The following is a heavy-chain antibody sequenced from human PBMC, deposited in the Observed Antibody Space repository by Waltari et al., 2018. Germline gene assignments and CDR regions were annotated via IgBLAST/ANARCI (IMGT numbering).Heavy chain of an antibody. J-gene: IGHJ2*01. CDR3: ARGARRTTVTTGWWYFDL. CDR2: SNSDGSST. D-gene: IGHD4-17*01. CDR1: GFTYSMYW. Sequence: EVQLVESGGGLVQPGGSLRLSCAASGFTYSMYWMHWVRQAPGKGLVWVSRSNSDGSSTSYADSVNSRFTISQDDAKNTVYLQMNSLRAEYTAIYYCARGARRTTVTTGWWYFDLWGRGTLVTVSS. V-gene: IGHV3-74*01.